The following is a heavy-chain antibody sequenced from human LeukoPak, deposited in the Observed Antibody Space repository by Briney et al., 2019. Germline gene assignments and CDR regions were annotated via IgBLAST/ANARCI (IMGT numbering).Heavy chain of an antibody. J-gene: IGHJ4*02. Sequence: SETLSLTCSVSGGSISSSTHHWSWFRQHPGKGLEWIGYIYYTGRTYYSPSLKSRVTISLDTSKNQFSLNLSSLTAADTAVYYCTSGGYRHGLQVDYCGQGTLVAVSS. D-gene: IGHD2-15*01. CDR1: GGSISSSTHH. CDR3: TSGGYRHGLQVDY. V-gene: IGHV4-31*03. CDR2: IYYTGRT.